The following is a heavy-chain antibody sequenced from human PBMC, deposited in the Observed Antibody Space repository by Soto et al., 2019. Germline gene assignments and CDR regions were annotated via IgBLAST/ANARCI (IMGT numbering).Heavy chain of an antibody. J-gene: IGHJ5*02. CDR2: IYFTGNT. V-gene: IGHV4-61*01. CDR3: GRVPVDTYMIYWSDP. Sequence: SETLSLTCTVSGDSVSSGNYYWSWIRQPSGKGLEWIGSIYFTGNTNYNPSLKSRLTMSIDTSRNLFSLRLGSVTAADTAVYYCGRVPVDTYMIYWSDPWGQGTLVTVSS. D-gene: IGHD3-16*01. CDR1: GDSVSSGNYY.